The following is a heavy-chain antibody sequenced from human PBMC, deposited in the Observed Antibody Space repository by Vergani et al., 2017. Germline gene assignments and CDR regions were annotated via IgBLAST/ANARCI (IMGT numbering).Heavy chain of an antibody. CDR1: GFLFTTYW. V-gene: IGHV3-7*01. CDR2: INKDGRET. D-gene: IGHD2/OR15-2a*01. CDR3: VRDTPLGTTEVAFD. Sequence: EVQLVESGGSLVQPGGSLRLSCAASGFLFTTYWMSWVRQAPGKGLEWVANINKDGRETYYVDSVKGRFTISRDNAKNLLFLEMNSLRVEDTAVYYCVRDTPLGTTEVAFDWGQGTLVTVSS. J-gene: IGHJ4*02.